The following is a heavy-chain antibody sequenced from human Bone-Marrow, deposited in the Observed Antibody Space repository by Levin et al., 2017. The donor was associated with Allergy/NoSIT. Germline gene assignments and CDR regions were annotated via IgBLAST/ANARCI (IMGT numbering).Heavy chain of an antibody. V-gene: IGHV3-30*18. CDR2: VSNDASKI. D-gene: IGHD2-21*02. Sequence: GGSLRLSCEASGFIFSNSGMHWVRQAPGKGLEWVALVSNDASKIYYADSVKGRFTISRDNSKNTLYLQLESLRAADTAFYYCAKGRTASASYGMDVWGQGTTVTVSS. CDR1: GFIFSNSG. CDR3: AKGRTASASYGMDV. J-gene: IGHJ6*02.